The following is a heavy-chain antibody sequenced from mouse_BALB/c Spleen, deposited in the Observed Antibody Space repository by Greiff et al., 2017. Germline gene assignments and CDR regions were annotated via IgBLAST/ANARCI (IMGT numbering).Heavy chain of an antibody. V-gene: IGHV5-12-1*01. CDR3: ARHYYDGYYTFAY. CDR1: GFAFSSYD. Sequence: DVHLVESGGGLVKPGGSLKLSCAASGFAFSSYDMSWVRQTPEKRLEWVAYISSGGGSTYYPDTVKGRFTISRDNAKNTLYLQMSSLKSEDTAMYYCARHYYDGYYTFAYWGQGTLVTVSA. D-gene: IGHD2-3*01. CDR2: ISSGGGST. J-gene: IGHJ3*01.